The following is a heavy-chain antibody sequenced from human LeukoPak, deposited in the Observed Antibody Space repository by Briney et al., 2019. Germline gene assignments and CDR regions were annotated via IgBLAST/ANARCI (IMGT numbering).Heavy chain of an antibody. D-gene: IGHD5-18*01. CDR3: ARTGGRGSYGLYYFDY. CDR2: IRYDGSNK. V-gene: IGHV3-30*02. Sequence: GGSLRLSCAASGFTFSSYGMHWVRQAPGKGLEWVAFIRYDGSNKYYADSVKGRFTISRDNSKNTLYLQMNSLRAEDTAVYYCARTGGRGSYGLYYFDYWGQGTLVTVSS. J-gene: IGHJ4*02. CDR1: GFTFSSYG.